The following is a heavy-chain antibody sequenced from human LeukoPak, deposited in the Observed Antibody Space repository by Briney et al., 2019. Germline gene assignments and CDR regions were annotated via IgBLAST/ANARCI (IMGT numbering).Heavy chain of an antibody. Sequence: PSETLSLTCTVSGGSISSYYWSWIRQPAGKGLEWIGRIYTSGSTNYNPSLKSRVTMSVDTSKNQFSLKLSSVTAADTAVCYCARTYSTLGATNWFDPWGQGTLVTVSS. CDR3: ARTYSTLGATNWFDP. D-gene: IGHD1-26*01. J-gene: IGHJ5*02. CDR1: GGSISSYY. V-gene: IGHV4-4*07. CDR2: IYTSGST.